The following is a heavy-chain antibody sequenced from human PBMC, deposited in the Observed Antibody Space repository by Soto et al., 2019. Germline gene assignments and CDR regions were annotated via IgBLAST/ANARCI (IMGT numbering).Heavy chain of an antibody. Sequence: EVQLVESGGDLVQPGGSLRLSCAVSGFTFTSYWMHWVRQSPGKWLVWVSRINPDGSRTSYADSVKGRFTISRDNAKNTLYLQMNSLGADDTAVYYCARVAVTTYYFDYWGHGTLVTVSS. CDR2: INPDGSRT. V-gene: IGHV3-74*01. CDR1: GFTFTSYW. J-gene: IGHJ4*01. D-gene: IGHD4-17*01. CDR3: ARVAVTTYYFDY.